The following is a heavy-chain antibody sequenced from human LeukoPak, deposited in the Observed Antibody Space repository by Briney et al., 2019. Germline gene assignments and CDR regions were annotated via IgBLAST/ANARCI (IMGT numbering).Heavy chain of an antibody. CDR1: GGSISSSSYY. J-gene: IGHJ3*02. V-gene: IGHV4-39*01. D-gene: IGHD3-3*01. Sequence: SETLSLTCTVSGGSISSSSYYWGWIRQPPGKGLEWIGCIYYSGSTYYNPSLKSRVTISVDTSKNQFSLKLSSVTAADTAVYYCARRPYYDFWSGYFPRAFDIWGQGTMVTVSS. CDR2: IYYSGST. CDR3: ARRPYYDFWSGYFPRAFDI.